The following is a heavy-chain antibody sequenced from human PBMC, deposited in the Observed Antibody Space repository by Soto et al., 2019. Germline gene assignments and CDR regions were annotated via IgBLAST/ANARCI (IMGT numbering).Heavy chain of an antibody. CDR1: GYTFTSYG. J-gene: IGHJ6*02. CDR3: ARTYTYCSSTSCYANYYYYYGIDV. Sequence: ASVKVSCKASGYTFTSYGISWVRQAPGQGLEWMGWISAYNGNTNYAQKLQGRVTMTTDTSTSTAYMELRSLRSDDTAVYYCARTYTYCSSTSCYANYYYYYGIDVWGQGTTVTVSS. V-gene: IGHV1-18*01. D-gene: IGHD2-2*01. CDR2: ISAYNGNT.